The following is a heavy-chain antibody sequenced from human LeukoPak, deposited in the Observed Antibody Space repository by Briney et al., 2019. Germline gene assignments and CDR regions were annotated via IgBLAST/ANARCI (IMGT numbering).Heavy chain of an antibody. CDR1: GGTFSSYA. V-gene: IGHV1-69*13. Sequence: SVKVSCKASGGTFSSYAISWVRQAPGQGLEWMGGIIPIFGTANYAQKFQGRVTITADESTSTAYMELSSLRSEDTAVYYCARDRIGGTWRSVFDSWGQGTLVTVSS. D-gene: IGHD6-25*01. CDR2: IIPIFGTA. J-gene: IGHJ4*02. CDR3: ARDRIGGTWRSVFDS.